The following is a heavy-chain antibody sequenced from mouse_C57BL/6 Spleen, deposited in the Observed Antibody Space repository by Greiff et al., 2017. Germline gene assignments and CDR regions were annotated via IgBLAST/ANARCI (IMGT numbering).Heavy chain of an antibody. V-gene: IGHV1-69*01. CDR2: IDPSDSYT. Sequence: LQQPGAELVMPGASVKLSCKASGYTFTSYWMHWVKQRPGQGLEWIGEIDPSDSYTNYNQKFKGKSTLTVDKSSSTAYMQLSSLTSEDSAVYYCARTTMITTGYYYAMDYWGQGTSVTVSS. D-gene: IGHD2-4*01. J-gene: IGHJ4*01. CDR3: ARTTMITTGYYYAMDY. CDR1: GYTFTSYW.